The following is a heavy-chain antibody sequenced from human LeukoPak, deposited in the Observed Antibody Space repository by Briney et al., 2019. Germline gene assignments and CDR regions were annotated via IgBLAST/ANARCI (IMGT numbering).Heavy chain of an antibody. CDR2: ISWNSGSI. Sequence: GRSLRLSCAASGFTFDGYAMHWVRQAPGKGLEWVSGISWNSGSIGYADSVKGRLTISRDNAKNSLYLQMNSLRAEDTALYYCAKDSPITIWGQGTLVTVSS. D-gene: IGHD3-3*01. CDR1: GFTFDGYA. J-gene: IGHJ4*02. CDR3: AKDSPITI. V-gene: IGHV3-9*01.